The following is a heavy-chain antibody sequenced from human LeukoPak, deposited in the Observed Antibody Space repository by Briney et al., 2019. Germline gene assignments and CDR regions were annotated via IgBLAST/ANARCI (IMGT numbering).Heavy chain of an antibody. J-gene: IGHJ4*02. D-gene: IGHD6-19*01. Sequence: GSLRLSCAASGFTFSSYAMSWIRQPPGKGLEWIGEINHSGSTNYNPSLKSRVTISVDTSKNQFSLKLSSVTAADTAVYYCARGVYSSGWYVDYWGQGTLVTVSS. CDR2: INHSGST. CDR1: GFTFSSYA. V-gene: IGHV4-34*01. CDR3: ARGVYSSGWYVDY.